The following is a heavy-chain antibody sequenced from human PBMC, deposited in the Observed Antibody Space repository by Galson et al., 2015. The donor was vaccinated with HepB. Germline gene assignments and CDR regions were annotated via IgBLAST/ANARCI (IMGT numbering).Heavy chain of an antibody. CDR2: IYPSGDTT. CDR1: GLTFSNYA. D-gene: IGHD1-20*01. J-gene: IGHJ4*02. V-gene: IGHV3-23*01. CDR3: AKDFCRADNCNPFDY. Sequence: SLRLSCAASGLTFSNYAMSWVRQALGKGLEWVSGIYPSGDTTYYADSVKGRFTISRDDSKNTLYLQMNSLRAEDTAVYFCAKDFCRADNCNPFDYWGQGTLVTVSS.